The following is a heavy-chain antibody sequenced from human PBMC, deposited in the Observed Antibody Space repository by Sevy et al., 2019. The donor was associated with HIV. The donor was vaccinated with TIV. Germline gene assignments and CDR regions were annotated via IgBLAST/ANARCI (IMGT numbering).Heavy chain of an antibody. CDR3: AKDHSDYGDYEYYFDY. Sequence: GGSLRLSCAASGFTFSSYAMSWVRQAPGKGLEWVSAISGSGGSTYYADSVKGRFTISRDNSKNPLYLQMNSLRAEDTAVYYCAKDHSDYGDYEYYFDYWGQGTLVTVSS. CDR2: ISGSGGST. CDR1: GFTFSSYA. J-gene: IGHJ4*02. V-gene: IGHV3-23*01. D-gene: IGHD4-17*01.